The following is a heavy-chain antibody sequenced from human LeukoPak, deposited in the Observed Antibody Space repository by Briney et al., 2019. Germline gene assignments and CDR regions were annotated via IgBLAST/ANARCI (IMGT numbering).Heavy chain of an antibody. D-gene: IGHD3-22*01. CDR2: ISYDGTKQ. V-gene: IGHV3-30-3*01. J-gene: IGHJ4*02. CDR3: ARDHYFDISGYLDN. Sequence: GGSLRLSCEGSGFTFSINAMHWVRQAPGKGLEWLAVISYDGTKQYFADSVKGRFTISRDNVKNSLYLEMNSLRVEDSAVYYCARDHYFDISGYLDNWGQGTPVTVSS. CDR1: GFTFSINA.